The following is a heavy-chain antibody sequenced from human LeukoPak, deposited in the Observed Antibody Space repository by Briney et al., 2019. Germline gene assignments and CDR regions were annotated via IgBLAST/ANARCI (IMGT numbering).Heavy chain of an antibody. Sequence: PSETLSLTCTVSGGSISSSGYYCGWIRQPPGKGLEWIGTIYCSGSTYYNPSLKSRVTISVDTSKNQVSLKLSSVTATDTAVYYCTRRSDRQGVTTSFDYWGQGTLVTVSS. V-gene: IGHV4-39*01. D-gene: IGHD1-26*01. CDR2: IYCSGST. CDR3: TRRSDRQGVTTSFDY. CDR1: GGSISSSGYY. J-gene: IGHJ4*02.